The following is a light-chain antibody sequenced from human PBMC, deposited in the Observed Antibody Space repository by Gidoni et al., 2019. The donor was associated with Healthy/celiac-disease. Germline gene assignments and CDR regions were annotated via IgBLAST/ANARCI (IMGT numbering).Light chain of an antibody. Sequence: SYELPQPHTLTVSPGQTAKITCSGDALPKQYAYWYQQKPGKTPVLVIYKDSERPSGITERFSGSSSGTTVTLTISGVQAEDEADYYCQSADSSGTYQVFGTGTKVTVL. CDR3: QSADSSGTYQV. V-gene: IGLV3-25*02. CDR1: ALPKQY. J-gene: IGLJ1*01. CDR2: KDS.